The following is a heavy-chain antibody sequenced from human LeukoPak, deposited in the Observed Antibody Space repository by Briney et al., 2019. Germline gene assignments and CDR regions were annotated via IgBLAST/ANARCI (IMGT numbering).Heavy chain of an antibody. D-gene: IGHD3-9*01. CDR1: GGSINRYY. CDR3: ARLTGYSSGSWFDP. V-gene: IGHV4-59*01. Sequence: PSETLSLTCTVSGGSINRYYWSWIRQPPGKGLEWIGYIYYSGSTNYNPSLKSRVTISVHTSKNQFSLKLSSVTAADTAVYYCARLTGYSSGSWFDPWGQGTLVTVSS. J-gene: IGHJ5*02. CDR2: IYYSGST.